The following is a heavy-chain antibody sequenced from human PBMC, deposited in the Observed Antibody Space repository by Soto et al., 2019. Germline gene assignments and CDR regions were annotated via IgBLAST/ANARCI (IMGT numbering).Heavy chain of an antibody. V-gene: IGHV3-7*01. CDR3: ARGGAYSYP. CDR2: INQDGSDK. Sequence: PGESLKISCAASGFTFTNYWMTWVRQAPGKGLEWVANINQDGSDKYYVDSVKGRFTISRDNAKNSLHLQMNSLRAEDTAVYYCARGGAYSYPWGQGTLVTVSS. J-gene: IGHJ4*02. D-gene: IGHD5-12*01. CDR1: GFTFTNYW.